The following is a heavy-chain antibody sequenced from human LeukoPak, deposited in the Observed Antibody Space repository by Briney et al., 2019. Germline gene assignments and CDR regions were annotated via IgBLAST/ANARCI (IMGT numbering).Heavy chain of an antibody. CDR2: AYGDGDST. D-gene: IGHD2-21*01. CDR3: ATGGEFYYSL. V-gene: IGHV3-33*01. J-gene: IGHJ4*02. CDR1: GFAFTSYG. Sequence: GRPLGLSCAASGFAFTSYGMHWVRQAPGKGLEWVAVAYGDGDSTYYADSVKGRFTISKDSSKSTLYLQMDSLIPEDTAVYYCATGGEFYYSLWGQGTLVIVSS.